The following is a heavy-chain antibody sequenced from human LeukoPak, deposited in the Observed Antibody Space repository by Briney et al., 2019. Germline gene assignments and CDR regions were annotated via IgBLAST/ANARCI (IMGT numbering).Heavy chain of an antibody. CDR3: ARLTGKWFGELLFDYYYYYMDV. V-gene: IGHV3-53*01. CDR2: IYSGSSR. D-gene: IGHD3-10*01. CDR1: GFTFSSYG. Sequence: GGSLRLSCAASGFTFSSYGMSWVRQAPGKGLEWVSVIYSGSSRYYADSVKGRFTISRDNSKNTMYLQMNSLRAEDTAVYYCARLTGKWFGELLFDYYYYYMDVWGKGTTVTVSS. J-gene: IGHJ6*03.